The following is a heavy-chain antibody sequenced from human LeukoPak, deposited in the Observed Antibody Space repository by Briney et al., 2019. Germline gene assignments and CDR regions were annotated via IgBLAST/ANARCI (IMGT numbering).Heavy chain of an antibody. CDR2: IYYSGST. CDR3: ARGPYYYDSSGNFDY. CDR1: GGSISSSNYY. D-gene: IGHD3-22*01. V-gene: IGHV4-39*07. J-gene: IGHJ4*02. Sequence: SETLSLTCTVSGGSISSSNYYWGWIRQPPGKGLEWIGNIYYSGSTYYNPSFKSRLTISLDTSKNQFSLKLSSVTAADTAVYYCARGPYYYDSSGNFDYWSQGTLVTVSS.